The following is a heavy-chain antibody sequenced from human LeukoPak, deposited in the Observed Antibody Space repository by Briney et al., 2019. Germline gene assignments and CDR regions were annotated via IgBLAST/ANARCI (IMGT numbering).Heavy chain of an antibody. Sequence: PGGSLRLSCAASGFTFDDYAMHWVRRAPGKGLEWVSGISWNSGSIDYADSEKGRFTISRDNAKNCLYLQMNSLRAEDTALYYCAKDLGATLEDAFDIWGQGTMVSVSS. CDR2: ISWNSGSI. V-gene: IGHV3-9*01. J-gene: IGHJ3*02. CDR1: GFTFDDYA. CDR3: AKDLGATLEDAFDI. D-gene: IGHD1-26*01.